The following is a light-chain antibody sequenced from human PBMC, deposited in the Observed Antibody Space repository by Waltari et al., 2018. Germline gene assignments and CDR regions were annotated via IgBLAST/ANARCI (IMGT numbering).Light chain of an antibody. Sequence: QSALTQPASVSGSPGQSITISCSGTDSDVGAYDFVSWYQQHPGKAPHLIIYEVSNRPSGISNRFSASNPGNTASLTISGLQAEDEADHYCSSYTTSSAPGVFGTGTRVTVL. CDR3: SSYTTSSAPGV. J-gene: IGLJ1*01. V-gene: IGLV2-14*01. CDR1: DSDVGAYDF. CDR2: EVS.